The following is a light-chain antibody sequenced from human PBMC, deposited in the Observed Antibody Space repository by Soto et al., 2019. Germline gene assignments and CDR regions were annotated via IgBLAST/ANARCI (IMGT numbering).Light chain of an antibody. CDR2: DAS. CDR1: QSVGKN. CDR3: QHYITWPRT. J-gene: IGKJ1*01. Sequence: EIVMTQSPATLSVSPGERATLSCRAGQSVGKNLAWYQQKPGQAPRLLMYDASTRATGIPARFSGSGSGTAFTLTISSLQSADFAVYFCQHYITWPRTFGQGTKVEFK. V-gene: IGKV3-15*01.